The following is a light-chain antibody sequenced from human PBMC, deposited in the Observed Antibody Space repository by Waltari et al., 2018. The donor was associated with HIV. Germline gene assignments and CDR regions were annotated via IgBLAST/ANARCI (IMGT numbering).Light chain of an antibody. CDR2: RNK. V-gene: IGLV1-47*01. J-gene: IGLJ2*01. CDR3: AAWTDSLTAVV. Sequence: QSVLTQPPSASGTPGQRVTISCSGSSSHIGSYYVYWYQQLPGTAPKLLIYRNKQRPSGVPDRFSGSKSGTSASLAINGLRSEDEADYYCAAWTDSLTAVVFGGGTKLSVL. CDR1: SSHIGSYY.